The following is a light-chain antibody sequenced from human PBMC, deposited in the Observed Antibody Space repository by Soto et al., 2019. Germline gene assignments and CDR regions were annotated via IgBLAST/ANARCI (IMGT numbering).Light chain of an antibody. CDR2: EVT. J-gene: IGLJ1*01. CDR3: SSYTISNTLPFV. Sequence: QSALTQPASVSGSPGQSITISCTGTRRDVGGYNYVSWYQQYPGKSPKLLIYEVTHRPSGVSNRFSGSKPGNTASLTISGLQAEDEADYYCSSYTISNTLPFVFGTGTKV. V-gene: IGLV2-14*01. CDR1: RRDVGGYNY.